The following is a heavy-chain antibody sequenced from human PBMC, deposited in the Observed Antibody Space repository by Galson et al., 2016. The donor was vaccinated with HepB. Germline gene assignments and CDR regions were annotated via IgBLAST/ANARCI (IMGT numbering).Heavy chain of an antibody. V-gene: IGHV4-30-2*01. Sequence: LTCAVSGGSITSGGYSWSWIRQPPGKGLEWIGYIYHTGTTDYSPSPKNRVTMSVDRSKNQFSLKLTSVTAADTAVYYCARAIRSGRSISNFGDLSPYYYGLDVWGQGTTVTVSS. J-gene: IGHJ6*02. CDR3: ARAIRSGRSISNFGDLSPYYYGLDV. CDR1: GGSITSGGYS. D-gene: IGHD3-16*02. CDR2: IYHTGTT.